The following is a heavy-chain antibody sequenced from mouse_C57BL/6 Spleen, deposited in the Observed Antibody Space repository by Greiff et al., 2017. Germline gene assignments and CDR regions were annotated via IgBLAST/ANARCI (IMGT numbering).Heavy chain of an antibody. J-gene: IGHJ4*01. CDR1: GFTFSSYA. D-gene: IGHD2-1*01. CDR3: ARDGDYGNYDAMDY. Sequence: EVNVVESGGGLVKPGGSLKLSCAASGFTFSSYAMSWVRQTPEKRLEWVATISDGGSYTYYPDNVKGRFTISRDNAKNNLYLQMSHLKSEDTAMYYCARDGDYGNYDAMDYWGQGTSVTVSS. CDR2: ISDGGSYT. V-gene: IGHV5-4*01.